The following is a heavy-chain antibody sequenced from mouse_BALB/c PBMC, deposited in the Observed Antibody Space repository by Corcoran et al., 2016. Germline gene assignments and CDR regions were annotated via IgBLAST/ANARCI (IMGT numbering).Heavy chain of an antibody. Sequence: LVKTETSVKISCKASGYSFAAYYMHWVKQSHGKSLEWIGYISCYNGATSYNQKFKGKATFTVDTSSSTAYMQFNSLTSEDSAVYYCARKYDRALDYWGQGTSVTVSS. J-gene: IGHJ4*01. CDR3: ARKYDRALDY. CDR2: ISCYNGAT. D-gene: IGHD2-14*01. CDR1: GYSFAAYY. V-gene: IGHV1S34*01.